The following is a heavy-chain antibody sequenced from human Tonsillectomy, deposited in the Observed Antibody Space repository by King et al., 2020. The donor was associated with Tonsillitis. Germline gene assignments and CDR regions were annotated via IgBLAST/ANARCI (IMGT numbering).Heavy chain of an antibody. D-gene: IGHD6-13*01. CDR3: ARSWSDSRSWYFDL. V-gene: IGHV1-2*05. CDR1: GNTFTGYY. CDR2: INPDNGGT. Sequence: QLVQSGAEVKKPGASVKVSCKASGNTFTGYYMHWVRQAPGQGLEWMGRINPDNGGTNYAQKFQGRVTMTRDTSISTAYMELSRLRFDDRVVYYGARSWSDSRSWYFDLGGRGTLVPVPA. J-gene: IGHJ2*01.